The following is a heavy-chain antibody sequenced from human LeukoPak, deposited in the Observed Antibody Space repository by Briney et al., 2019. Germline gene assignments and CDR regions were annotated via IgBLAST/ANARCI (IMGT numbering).Heavy chain of an antibody. V-gene: IGHV3-33*01. CDR2: IWYDGSNI. D-gene: IGHD3-22*01. CDR1: GLSFSSHG. Sequence: PGTSLRLSCAASGLSFSSHGMHRVRLAPGKGLEWVAVIWYDGSNIYYADSVKGRFTISRDNSKNTLYLQMNSLRAEDTALYYCARARNDYDSNGFSVLDYWGQGTLVTVSS. CDR3: ARARNDYDSNGFSVLDY. J-gene: IGHJ4*02.